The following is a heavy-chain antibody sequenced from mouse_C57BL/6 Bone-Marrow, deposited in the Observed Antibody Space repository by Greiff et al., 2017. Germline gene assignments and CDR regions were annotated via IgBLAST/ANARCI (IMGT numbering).Heavy chain of an antibody. CDR3: TREDYGGFAY. V-gene: IGHV1-82*01. D-gene: IGHD2-4*01. J-gene: IGHJ3*01. CDR1: GYAFSSSW. CDR2: IYPGDGDT. Sequence: QVQLQQSGPELVKPGASVKISCKASGYAFSSSWMNWVKQRPGKGLEWIGRIYPGDGDTNYNGKFKGKATLTADKSSSTAYMELRSLTSEDSAVYYCTREDYGGFAYWGQGTLVTVSA.